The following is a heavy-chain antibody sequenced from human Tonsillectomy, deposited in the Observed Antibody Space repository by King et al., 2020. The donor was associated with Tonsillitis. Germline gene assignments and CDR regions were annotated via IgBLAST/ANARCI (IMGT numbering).Heavy chain of an antibody. V-gene: IGHV3-21*01. CDR1: GFTFRTYS. CDR2: ISSSSSFI. CDR3: AGEEWVVDY. D-gene: IGHD3-3*01. J-gene: IGHJ4*02. Sequence: VQLVESGGGLVKPGGSLRLSCAASGFTFRTYSMNCIRQAPGKGLEWVSSISSSSSFIYYADSVKGRFTISRDNTKNSLYLQMNSLRAEDTAVYYCAGEEWVVDYWRQGTLVTVST.